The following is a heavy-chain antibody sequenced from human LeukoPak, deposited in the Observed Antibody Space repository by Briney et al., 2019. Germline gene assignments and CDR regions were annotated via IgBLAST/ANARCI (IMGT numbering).Heavy chain of an antibody. J-gene: IGHJ4*02. CDR1: GGSITSSSYY. CDR3: ARTWIQLWSFYFDY. Sequence: PSETLSLTCTVSGGSITSSSYYWGWIRQPPGKGLEWIGSMYYSGNTYYNPSLKSRVTISVDTSKNQFSLKLSSVTAADTAVYYCARTWIQLWSFYFDYWGQGTLVTVSS. CDR2: MYYSGNT. D-gene: IGHD5-18*01. V-gene: IGHV4-39*01.